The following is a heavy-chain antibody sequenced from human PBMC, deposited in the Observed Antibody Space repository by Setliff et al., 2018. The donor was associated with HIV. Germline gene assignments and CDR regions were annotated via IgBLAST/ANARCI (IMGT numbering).Heavy chain of an antibody. CDR2: VHYTGRT. J-gene: IGHJ5*02. CDR1: GGSLSGYY. CDR3: ARHRAQRGSGTYYDDWFDP. V-gene: IGHV4-34*01. D-gene: IGHD3-10*01. Sequence: PSETLSLTCAVYGGSLSGYYWSWIRQSPEKGLEWIGEVHYTGRTSYDPPFKSRVIISVDMSKSQFSLSLISVTAADTAVYYCARHRAQRGSGTYYDDWFDPWGQGTLVTAPQ.